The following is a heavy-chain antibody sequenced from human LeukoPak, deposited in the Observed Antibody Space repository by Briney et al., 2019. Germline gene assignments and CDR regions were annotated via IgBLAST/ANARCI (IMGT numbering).Heavy chain of an antibody. V-gene: IGHV4-34*01. CDR3: ARERYYYDSSGYYRFDY. CDR2: INHSGST. D-gene: IGHD3-22*01. J-gene: IGHJ4*02. Sequence: SETLSLTCAVYGGSFSGYYWSWIRQPPGKGLEWIGEINHSGSTNYNPSLKSRVTISVDTSKNQFSLKLSSVTAADTAVYYCARERYYYDSSGYYRFDYWGQGTLVTVSS. CDR1: GGSFSGYY.